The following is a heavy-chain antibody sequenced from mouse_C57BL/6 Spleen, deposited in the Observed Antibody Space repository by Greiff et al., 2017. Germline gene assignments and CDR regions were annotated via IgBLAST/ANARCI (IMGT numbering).Heavy chain of an antibody. J-gene: IGHJ1*03. D-gene: IGHD1-1*01. CDR3: ARGGTTVVREVHWYFDV. CDR2: IDPEDGET. CDR1: GFNIKDYY. Sequence: EVHLVESGAELVKPGASVKLSCTASGFNIKDYYMHWVKQRTEQGLEWIGRIDPEDGETKYAPKFQGKATITADTSSNTAYLQLSSLTSEDTAVYYCARGGTTVVREVHWYFDVWGTGTTVTVSS. V-gene: IGHV14-2*01.